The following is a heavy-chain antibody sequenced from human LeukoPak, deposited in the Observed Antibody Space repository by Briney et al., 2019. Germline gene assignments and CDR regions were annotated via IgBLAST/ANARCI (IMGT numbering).Heavy chain of an antibody. J-gene: IGHJ6*03. CDR3: ARGAGDIVVVPAARTYYYYYYMDV. Sequence: SETLSLTCAVYGGSFSGYYWSWIHQPPGKGLEWIGEINHSGSTNYNPSLKSRVTISVDTSKNQFSLKLSSVTAADTAVYYCARGAGDIVVVPAARTYYYYYYMDVWGKGTTVTVSS. CDR1: GGSFSGYY. V-gene: IGHV4-34*01. D-gene: IGHD2-2*01. CDR2: INHSGST.